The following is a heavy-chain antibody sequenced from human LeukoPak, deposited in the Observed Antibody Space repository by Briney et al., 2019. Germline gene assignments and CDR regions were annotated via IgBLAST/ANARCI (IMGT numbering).Heavy chain of an antibody. CDR2: IYYSGST. V-gene: IGHV4-39*01. D-gene: IGHD3-10*01. CDR3: ARQSLIRITMVRGVTNWFDP. CDR1: GGSISSSSYY. Sequence: SETLSLTCTVSGGSISSSSYYWGWIRQPPGKALEWIGCIYYSGSTYYNPSLKSRVTISVDTSKNQFSLKLSSVTAADTAVYYCARQSLIRITMVRGVTNWFDPWGQGTLVTVSS. J-gene: IGHJ5*02.